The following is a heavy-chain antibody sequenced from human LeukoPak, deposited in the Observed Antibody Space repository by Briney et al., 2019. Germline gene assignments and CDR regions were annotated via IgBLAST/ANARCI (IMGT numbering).Heavy chain of an antibody. J-gene: IGHJ4*02. V-gene: IGHV4-59*01. CDR2: IYYTGAT. CDR3: AIAGANGIEAAGSLRY. D-gene: IGHD6-13*01. Sequence: PSETLSLTCAVSGGSFSTYYWSWIRQSPGKGLEWIGFIYYTGATNYNPSLKSRVTISVDTSKNQFSLKLSSVTAADTAVYYCAIAGANGIEAAGSLRYWGQGTLVTVSS. CDR1: GGSFSTYY.